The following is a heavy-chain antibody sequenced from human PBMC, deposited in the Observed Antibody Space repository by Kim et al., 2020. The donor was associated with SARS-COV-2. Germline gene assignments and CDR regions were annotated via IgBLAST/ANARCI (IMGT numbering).Heavy chain of an antibody. CDR3: ARDRGDYDILPGYSPGAFDI. D-gene: IGHD3-9*01. Sequence: GGSLRLSCAASGFTFSSYEMNWVRQAPGKGLEWVSYISSSGSTIYYADSVKGRFTISRDNAKNSLYLQMNSLRAEDTAVYYCARDRGDYDILPGYSPGAFDIWGQGTMVTVSS. CDR2: ISSSGSTI. CDR1: GFTFSSYE. V-gene: IGHV3-48*03. J-gene: IGHJ3*02.